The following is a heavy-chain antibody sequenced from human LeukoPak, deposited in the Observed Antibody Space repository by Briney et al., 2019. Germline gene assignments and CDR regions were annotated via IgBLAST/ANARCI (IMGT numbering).Heavy chain of an antibody. D-gene: IGHD4-17*01. V-gene: IGHV4-4*07. Sequence: PSETLSLTCTVSGGSISSYYWSWIRQPAGKGLEWIGRVYTSGSTNYNPSLKSRVTMSVDTSKNQFSLKLSSVTAADTAVYYCATDITVPNRDYWGQGTLVTVSS. CDR1: GGSISSYY. CDR2: VYTSGST. CDR3: ATDITVPNRDY. J-gene: IGHJ4*02.